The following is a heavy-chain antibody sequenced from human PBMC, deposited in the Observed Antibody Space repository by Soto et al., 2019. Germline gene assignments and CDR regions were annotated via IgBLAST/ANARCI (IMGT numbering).Heavy chain of an antibody. V-gene: IGHV3-53*01. D-gene: IGHD2-2*01. CDR1: GFTVSSNY. J-gene: IGHJ4*02. Sequence: GGSLRLSCAASGFTVSSNYMTWIRQSPEKGLEWVSVIYPEGTTHYADSVKGRFTISRDNSKNTLYLQMNSLRAEDTAVYYCAKGRGYCSSTSCYVGSDYWGQGTLVTVSS. CDR3: AKGRGYCSSTSCYVGSDY. CDR2: IYPEGTT.